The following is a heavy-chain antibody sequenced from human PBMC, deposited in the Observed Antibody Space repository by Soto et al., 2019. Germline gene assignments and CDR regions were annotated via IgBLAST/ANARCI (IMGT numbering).Heavy chain of an antibody. CDR2: IIPMFGTA. V-gene: IGHV1-69*12. CDR1: GGTFSTYA. J-gene: IGHJ4*02. CDR3: ASGIQLWLRRINNGYSG. D-gene: IGHD5-18*01. Sequence: QVQLVQSGAEVKKPESSVKVSCKAPGGTFSTYAISWVRQAPGQGLEWMGGIIPMFGTANYAQRFQDRVTITADETTSTVYMELSSLRLEDTAVYFCASGIQLWLRRINNGYSGWGQGTLVTVSS.